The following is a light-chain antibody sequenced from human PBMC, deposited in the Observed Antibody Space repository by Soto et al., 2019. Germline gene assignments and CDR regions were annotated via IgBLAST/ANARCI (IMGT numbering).Light chain of an antibody. V-gene: IGLV1-51*01. CDR2: ANN. J-gene: IGLJ2*01. Sequence: QSVLTQPPSVSAAPGQGVTISCSGSTSNIRNNFVSWYQHLPGTAPKLVIYANNKRPSEIPDRFSGSKSGASATLAITGLQTGDEADYYCGTWDTSLSGVVFGGGTKL. CDR3: GTWDTSLSGVV. CDR1: TSNIRNNF.